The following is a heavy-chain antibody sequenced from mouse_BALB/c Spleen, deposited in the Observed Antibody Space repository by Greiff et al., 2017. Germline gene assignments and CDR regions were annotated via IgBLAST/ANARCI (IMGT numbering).Heavy chain of an antibody. Sequence: VKLMESGPGLVAPSQSLSITCTVSGFSLTSYGVSWVRQPPGKGLEWLGVIWGDGSTNYHSALITRLIISKDNSKRQVFLQLNSRQTDDTATNYCAEDGYYEDSAYWGQGTMVTVSA. J-gene: IGHJ3*01. V-gene: IGHV2-3*01. CDR3: AEDGYYEDSAY. CDR2: IWGDGST. CDR1: GFSLTSYG. D-gene: IGHD2-3*01.